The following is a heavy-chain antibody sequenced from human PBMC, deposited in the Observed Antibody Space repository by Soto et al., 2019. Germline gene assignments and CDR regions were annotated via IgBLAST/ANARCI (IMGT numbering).Heavy chain of an antibody. J-gene: IGHJ4*02. Sequence: SETLSLTCSVSGASISNFYWSWIRQSAGKGLEWIGRLYTRGTTDYNPSLKSRVTMSINTSKNRVSLSLTSVTAADTAVYYCAKGGTYYFDSWGQGIVVTVSS. CDR2: LYTRGTT. D-gene: IGHD3-16*01. CDR3: AKGGTYYFDS. V-gene: IGHV4-4*07. CDR1: GASISNFY.